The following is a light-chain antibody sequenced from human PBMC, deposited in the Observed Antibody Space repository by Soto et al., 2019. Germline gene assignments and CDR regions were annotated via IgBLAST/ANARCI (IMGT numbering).Light chain of an antibody. CDR3: QQYGSSPR. V-gene: IGKV3-20*01. CDR2: GAS. J-gene: IGKJ3*01. Sequence: EIVWTQSPGTLYLSPGERATVSCRASQSGSSSNLAWYQQKPGQAPRLLIYGASRMATGLPDRFSGSGSGTDFTLTINRLEPEDVAVYYCQQYGSSPRFGTGTKVDIK. CDR1: QSGSSSN.